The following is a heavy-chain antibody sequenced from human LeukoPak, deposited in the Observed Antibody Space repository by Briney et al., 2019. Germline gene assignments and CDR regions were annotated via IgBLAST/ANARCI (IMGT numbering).Heavy chain of an antibody. CDR2: IGGSGGST. CDR1: GSTFSSFA. J-gene: IGHJ3*02. Sequence: GGSRRLSCPASGSTFSSFALTWVRQVPGKGLGWVSAIGGSGGSTYYADSVKGRFTISRDNSKNTLYLQMNSLRAEDTAVYYCAKDMSRKDAFDIWGQGTMVTVSS. V-gene: IGHV3-23*01. CDR3: AKDMSRKDAFDI. D-gene: IGHD2-2*01.